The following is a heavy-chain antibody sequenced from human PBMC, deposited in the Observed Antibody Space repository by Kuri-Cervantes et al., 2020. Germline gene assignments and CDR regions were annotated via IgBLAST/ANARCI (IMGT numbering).Heavy chain of an antibody. CDR2: ISWNSGSI. Sequence: SLKISCAASGYTFDDYAMHWVRQAPGKGLEWVSGISWNSGSIGYADSVKGRFTISRDNAKNSLYLQMNSLRAEDTAVYYCARERVGDTDYFDYWGQGTLVTVSS. CDR1: GYTFDDYA. CDR3: ARERVGDTDYFDY. V-gene: IGHV3-9*01. D-gene: IGHD1-26*01. J-gene: IGHJ4*02.